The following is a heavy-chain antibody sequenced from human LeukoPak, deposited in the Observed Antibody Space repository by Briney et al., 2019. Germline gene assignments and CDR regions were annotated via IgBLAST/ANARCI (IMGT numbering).Heavy chain of an antibody. CDR3: ASGLWFGELLGKGWFDP. CDR1: GGSISSSNW. CDR2: IYHSGST. D-gene: IGHD3-10*01. J-gene: IGHJ5*02. Sequence: SETLSLTCAVSGGSISSSNWWSWVRQPPGKGLEWIGEIYHSGSTNYNSSLKSRVTISVDKSKNQFSLKLSSVTAADTAVYYCASGLWFGELLGKGWFDPWGQGTLVTVSS. V-gene: IGHV4-4*02.